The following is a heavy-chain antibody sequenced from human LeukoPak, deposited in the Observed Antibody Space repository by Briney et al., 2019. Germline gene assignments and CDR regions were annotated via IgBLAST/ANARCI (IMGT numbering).Heavy chain of an antibody. D-gene: IGHD2-2*02. V-gene: IGHV3-30*02. J-gene: IGHJ1*01. CDR1: GFTFSSYG. Sequence: GESLKISCAASGFTFSSYGMHWVRQAPGKGLEWVAFIRYDESNKYYADSVKGRFTISRDNSKNTLYLQMNSLRAEDTAVYYCAKDARYCSSTSCYNSGAEYFQHWGQGTLVTVSS. CDR3: AKDARYCSSTSCYNSGAEYFQH. CDR2: IRYDESNK.